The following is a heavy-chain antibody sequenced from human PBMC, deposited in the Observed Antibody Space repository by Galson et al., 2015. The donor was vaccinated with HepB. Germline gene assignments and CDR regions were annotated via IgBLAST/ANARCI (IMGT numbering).Heavy chain of an antibody. CDR3: VRDPSNTRGFRFYFDY. D-gene: IGHD5-18*01. CDR2: ISTYNGDT. V-gene: IGHV1-18*01. Sequence: SVKVSCKASGYIFNIYGIAWVRQAPGQGLEWMGWISTYNGDTRYPQSVQDRVTVTKDTLTNTAYMELRGLKTDDTAVYYCVRDPSNTRGFRFYFDYWGQGTLLTVSS. CDR1: GYIFNIYG. J-gene: IGHJ4*02.